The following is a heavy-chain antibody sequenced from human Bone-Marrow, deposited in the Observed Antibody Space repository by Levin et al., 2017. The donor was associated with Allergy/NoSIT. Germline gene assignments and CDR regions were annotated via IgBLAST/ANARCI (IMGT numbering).Heavy chain of an antibody. CDR2: IYYSGTT. Sequence: GSLRLSCAVSGASIDKSLSYWGWSRQPPGRALGWIANIYYSGTTDPSPPLKSQVTMSVDTSINQCYLRLTSVPAAETAVYYCVSLAGYSNSYDSSSYYYYYLDVWGQGTTVAVSS. CDR3: VSLAGYSNSYDSSSYYYYYLDV. V-gene: IGHV4-39*01. J-gene: IGHJ6*03. D-gene: IGHD6-13*01. CDR1: GASIDKSLSY.